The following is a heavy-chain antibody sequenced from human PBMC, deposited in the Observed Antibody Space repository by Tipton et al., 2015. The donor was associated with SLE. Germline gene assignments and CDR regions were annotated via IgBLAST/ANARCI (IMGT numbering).Heavy chain of an antibody. CDR2: ISGSRSYK. V-gene: IGHV3-21*03. CDR1: LYSIGSGFY. D-gene: IGHD5-24*01. Sequence: SLRLSCTVSLYSIGSGFYWDWVRQAPGKGLEWVSSISGSRSYKYYADSVKGRFTISRDNAKNSVYLEINSLRPEDTGVYYCTRGGPMAYWGNGTLATVSA. CDR3: TRGGPMAY. J-gene: IGHJ4*01.